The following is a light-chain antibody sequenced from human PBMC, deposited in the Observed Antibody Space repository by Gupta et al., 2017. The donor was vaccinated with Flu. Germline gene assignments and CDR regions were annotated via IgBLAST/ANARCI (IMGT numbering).Light chain of an antibody. V-gene: IGKV1-27*01. CDR1: QEISNY. J-gene: IGKJ4*02. CDR3: HKHSRGPDP. CDR2: AAS. Sequence: PSSLPASLGDRVIVTGRASQEISNYLAWYQQRPGKAPQLLIYAASRGASGIPSRFSGSGSGTDFTLNISSLQPEDVANYYCHKHSRGPDPFGTGTXVEIK.